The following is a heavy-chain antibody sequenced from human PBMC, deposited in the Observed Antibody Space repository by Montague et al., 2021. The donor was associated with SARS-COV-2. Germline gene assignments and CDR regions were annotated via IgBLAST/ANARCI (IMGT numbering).Heavy chain of an antibody. CDR3: ATETDYYYYSLDV. J-gene: IGHJ6*02. Sequence: SETLSLTCAVSGGSIRNYYWSWIRQPPGRGLEWIGYIYDSGNADYNPSLKSRVTISVDTSKNQFSLKLTSVTAADTAVYYCATETDYYYYSLDVWGQGTTVTVS. V-gene: IGHV4-59*08. CDR2: IYDSGNA. CDR1: GGSIRNYY.